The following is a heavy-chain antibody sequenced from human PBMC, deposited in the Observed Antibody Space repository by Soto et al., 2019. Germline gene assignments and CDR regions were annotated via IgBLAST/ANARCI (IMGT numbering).Heavy chain of an antibody. Sequence: GGSLRLSCAASGFTFSSYWMSWVRQAPGKGLEWVANIKQDGSAKEYVDSVKGRFTISRDNAKNSLYLQMNSPRAEDTAVYFCGRGSAGYSSSCYLLENWGQGTLVTVS. J-gene: IGHJ4*02. D-gene: IGHD6-6*01. CDR1: GFTFSSYW. V-gene: IGHV3-7*01. CDR3: GRGSAGYSSSCYLLEN. CDR2: IKQDGSAK.